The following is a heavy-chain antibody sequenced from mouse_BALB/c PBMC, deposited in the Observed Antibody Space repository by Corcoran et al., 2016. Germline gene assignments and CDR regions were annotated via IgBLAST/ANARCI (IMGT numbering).Heavy chain of an antibody. CDR3: ARFDY. CDR2: VNPYNGGT. V-gene: IGHV1-19*01. J-gene: IGHJ2*01. CDR1: GYTFTDYY. Sequence: EVQLQQSGPELVKPGASVKMSCKASGYTFTDYYMDWVKQSHGESFEWIGRVNPYNGGTSYNQKFKGKATLTVDKSSSTAYMELNSLTSEDSAVYYCARFDYWGQGTTLTVSS.